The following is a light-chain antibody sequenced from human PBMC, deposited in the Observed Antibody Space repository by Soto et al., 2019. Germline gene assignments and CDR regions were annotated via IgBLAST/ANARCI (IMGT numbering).Light chain of an antibody. CDR1: QSVSSN. CDR3: QQYNAWPRT. Sequence: EIVMTQSPATLSVSPGERATLSCRASQSVSSNLAWYQQKPGQAPSLLIFDASTRATGIPARFSGSGSGTECTLTITSLQSEDVAVYYCQQYNAWPRTFCQGTKVDIK. V-gene: IGKV3-15*01. CDR2: DAS. J-gene: IGKJ1*01.